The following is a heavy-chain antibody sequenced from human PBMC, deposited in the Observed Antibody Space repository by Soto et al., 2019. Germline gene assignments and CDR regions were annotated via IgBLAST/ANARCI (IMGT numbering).Heavy chain of an antibody. CDR1: GYTFTGYY. J-gene: IGHJ4*02. D-gene: IGHD2-15*01. CDR3: ARDLLAANY. V-gene: IGHV1-2*04. Sequence: ASVKVSCKASGYTFTGYYMHWVRQAPGQGLEWMGWINPNSGGTNYAQKFQGWVTMTRDTSTSTVFMELSSLHSDDTAVYYCARDLLAANYWGQGTLVTVSS. CDR2: INPNSGGT.